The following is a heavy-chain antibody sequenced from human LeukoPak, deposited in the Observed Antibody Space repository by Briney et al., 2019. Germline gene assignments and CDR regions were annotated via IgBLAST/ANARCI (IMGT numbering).Heavy chain of an antibody. V-gene: IGHV1-2*02. Sequence: ASVKVSCKASGYSFTGYYIHWVRQAPGQGLEWMGWINPNSGGTNYAQKFQGRVTMTRNTSISTAYMELSSLRSEDTAVYYCARSGDTVTTLYYYYYMDVWGKGTTVTISS. D-gene: IGHD4-17*01. J-gene: IGHJ6*03. CDR1: GYSFTGYY. CDR2: INPNSGGT. CDR3: ARSGDTVTTLYYYYYMDV.